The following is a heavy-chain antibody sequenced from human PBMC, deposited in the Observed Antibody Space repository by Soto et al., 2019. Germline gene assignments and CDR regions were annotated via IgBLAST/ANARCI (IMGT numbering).Heavy chain of an antibody. CDR2: ITSDASST. V-gene: IGHV3-74*01. CDR1: GFTFSSYW. Sequence: GGSLRLSCAASGFTFSSYWMHWVRQAPGKGLVWVSRITSDASSTNYADSVKGRFTISRDNAKNTLYLQMNSLRVDDTAVYYCASGLWPQSWGQGTQVTVSS. J-gene: IGHJ5*02. CDR3: ASGLWPQS. D-gene: IGHD3-10*01.